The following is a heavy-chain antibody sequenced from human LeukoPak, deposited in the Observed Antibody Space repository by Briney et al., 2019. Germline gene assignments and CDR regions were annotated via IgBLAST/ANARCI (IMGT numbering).Heavy chain of an antibody. J-gene: IGHJ4*02. Sequence: GGSLRLSCAASGFTFSSYSMNWVRQAPGKGLEWVSYISSGGSTIYYADSVKGRFTISRDNAKNSLYLQMNSLRDEDTAVYYCAMEKYCTPNDCLHGRFYFNYWGQGTLVIVSS. CDR2: ISSGGSTI. D-gene: IGHD2-8*01. CDR3: AMEKYCTPNDCLHGRFYFNY. CDR1: GFTFSSYS. V-gene: IGHV3-48*02.